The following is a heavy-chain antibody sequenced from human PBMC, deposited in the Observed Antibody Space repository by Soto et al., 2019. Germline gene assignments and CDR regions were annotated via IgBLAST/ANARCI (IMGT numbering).Heavy chain of an antibody. J-gene: IGHJ4*02. V-gene: IGHV4-39*01. CDR3: MLGSGWKDFDY. Sequence: SETLSLTCTVSGDSIASNSHYWGWIRQPPGKGLEWIGSIYYSGSTYYNPSLKSRVTVSVDTSKNQFSLKLSSVTAADTAVYYCMLGSGWKDFDYWGQGTLVTVSS. CDR1: GDSIASNSHY. D-gene: IGHD3-22*01. CDR2: IYYSGST.